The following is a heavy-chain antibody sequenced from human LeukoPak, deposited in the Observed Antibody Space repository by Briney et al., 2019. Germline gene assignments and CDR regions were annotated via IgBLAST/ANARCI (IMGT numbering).Heavy chain of an antibody. J-gene: IGHJ4*02. D-gene: IGHD3-22*01. CDR1: GFTFDDYA. Sequence: PGGSLRLSCAASGFTFDDYAMHWVRQAPGKGLEWVSGISWNSGSIGYADSVKGRFTISRDNAKNSLYLQMNSLRTEDTALYYCAKGPHVGYYDSSGYYNYWGQGTLATVSS. V-gene: IGHV3-9*01. CDR2: ISWNSGSI. CDR3: AKGPHVGYYDSSGYYNY.